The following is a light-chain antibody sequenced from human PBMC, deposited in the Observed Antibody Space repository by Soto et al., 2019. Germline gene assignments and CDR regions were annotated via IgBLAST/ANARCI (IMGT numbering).Light chain of an antibody. V-gene: IGLV2-14*01. Sequence: QSVLTQPASVSGSPGQSITISCTGTSSDVGGYNYVSWYQQHPGKAPKLMIYDVSNRPSGVSNRFSGSKSGNTASLTVSWLQAEDEADYYCSSYTIITTPFVFGSGTKLTVL. CDR3: SSYTIITTPFV. CDR2: DVS. CDR1: SSDVGGYNY. J-gene: IGLJ1*01.